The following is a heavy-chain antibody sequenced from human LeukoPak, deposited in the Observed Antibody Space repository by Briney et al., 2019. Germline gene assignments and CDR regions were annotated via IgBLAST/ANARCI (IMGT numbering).Heavy chain of an antibody. CDR3: VKSPGSGWSV. J-gene: IGHJ4*02. CDR2: IYSDGSRT. Sequence: GGSLRLSCAASGFTFSSFAMHWVRQAPGKGLEYLSAIYSDGSRTYYADSVKGRFTISRDNPKNTLYFEMSSLRVEDTAVYYCVKSPGSGWSVWGQGTLLTVSS. V-gene: IGHV3-64D*06. CDR1: GFTFSSFA. D-gene: IGHD6-19*01.